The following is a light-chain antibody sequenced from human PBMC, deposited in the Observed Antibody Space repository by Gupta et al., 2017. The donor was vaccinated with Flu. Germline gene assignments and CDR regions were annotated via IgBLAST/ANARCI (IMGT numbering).Light chain of an antibody. CDR3: QQCSNRPAST. CDR1: HGVSHY. Sequence: ATLSFSPGERATLSFRASHGVSHYLAWYQHEPCQAPRLLTYDASTSATGIPARFSGSGSGIDFTLTISSRESEDFAVYYFQQCSNRPASTFGQGTKLQIK. CDR2: DAS. V-gene: IGKV3-11*01. J-gene: IGKJ2*01.